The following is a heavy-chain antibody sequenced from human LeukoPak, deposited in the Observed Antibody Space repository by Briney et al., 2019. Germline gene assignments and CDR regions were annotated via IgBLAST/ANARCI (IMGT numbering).Heavy chain of an antibody. V-gene: IGHV3-23*01. CDR1: GFTFSSYA. D-gene: IGHD5-12*01. CDR2: ISGSGGST. Sequence: PGGSLRLSCAASGFTFSSYAMSWVRQAPGKGLEWVSAISGSGGSTYYADSVKGRFTISRDNSKNTLYLQMNSLRAEDTAVYYCTTGGSVIVAGTRAFDIWGLGTVVTVSS. J-gene: IGHJ3*02. CDR3: TTGGSVIVAGTRAFDI.